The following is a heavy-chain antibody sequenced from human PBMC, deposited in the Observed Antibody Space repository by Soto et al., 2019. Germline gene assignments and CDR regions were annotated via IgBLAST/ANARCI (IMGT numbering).Heavy chain of an antibody. Sequence: SETMSLTCAVYGGSFSGYYWSWIRQPPGKGLEWIGEINHSGSTNYNPSLTSRVTISVDTSKNQFSLKLSSVTAADTAVYYCATSQKGYNWNYLDHWGQGALVTVSS. CDR3: ATSQKGYNWNYLDH. CDR1: GGSFSGYY. D-gene: IGHD1-20*01. CDR2: INHSGST. V-gene: IGHV4-34*01. J-gene: IGHJ4*02.